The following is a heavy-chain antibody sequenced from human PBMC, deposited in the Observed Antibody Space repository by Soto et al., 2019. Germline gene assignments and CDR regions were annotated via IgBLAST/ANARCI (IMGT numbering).Heavy chain of an antibody. D-gene: IGHD4-17*01. J-gene: IGHJ4*02. V-gene: IGHV3-15*07. CDR3: TTDPIMTTVITFDY. CDR2: IKSKTDGGTT. CDR1: GFTFSNAW. Sequence: EVQLVESGGGLVKPGGSLRLSCAASGFTFSNAWMNWVRQAPGKGLEWVGRIKSKTDGGTTDYAAPVKGRFTISRDDSKNTLYLQMNSLKTEDTAVYYCTTDPIMTTVITFDYWGQGTLVTVSS.